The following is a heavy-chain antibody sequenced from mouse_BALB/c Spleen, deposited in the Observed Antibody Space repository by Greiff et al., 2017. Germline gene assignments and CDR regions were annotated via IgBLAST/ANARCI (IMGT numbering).Heavy chain of an antibody. CDR1: GFNIKDYY. Sequence: VQLQQSGAELVRSGASVKLSCTASGFNIKDYYMHWVKQRPEQGLEWIGWIDPENGDTEYAPKFQGKATMTADTSSNTAYLRLSSLTSEDTAVYYCNAGGLRARDYGGQGTSGTVAS. CDR2: IDPENGDT. V-gene: IGHV14-4*02. CDR3: NAGGLRARDY. J-gene: IGHJ4*01. D-gene: IGHD3-3*01.